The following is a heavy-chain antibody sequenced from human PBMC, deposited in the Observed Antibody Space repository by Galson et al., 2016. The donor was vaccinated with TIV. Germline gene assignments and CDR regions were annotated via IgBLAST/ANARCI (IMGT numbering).Heavy chain of an antibody. CDR1: GYTFSKYG. V-gene: IGHV1-18*01. J-gene: IGHJ6*02. D-gene: IGHD3-22*01. Sequence: SVKVSCKASGYTFSKYGISWVRQAPGQGLEWVGWIGANSGDTNSAQKLQGRVTLATDTSTSTAYMELRSLGSDDTAVYYCARDRGSMTMILVADYYYAMDVWGQGTTVTVSS. CDR2: IGANSGDT. CDR3: ARDRGSMTMILVADYYYAMDV.